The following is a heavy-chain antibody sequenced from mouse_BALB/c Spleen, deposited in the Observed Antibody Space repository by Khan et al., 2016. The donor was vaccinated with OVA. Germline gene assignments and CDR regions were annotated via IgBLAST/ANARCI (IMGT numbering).Heavy chain of an antibody. CDR2: IWSDGST. Sequence: VKLQESGPGLVAPSQSLSITCTISGFSLTNFGVHWVRQPPGKGLEWLVVIWSDGSTTYNSDLKSRLTINNDNSKTQVFLKMNSLQTDDTAMYFCARQTCYHCNGMDYWGQGTSVTVSS. D-gene: IGHD1-2*01. V-gene: IGHV2-6-1*01. J-gene: IGHJ4*01. CDR3: ARQTCYHCNGMDY. CDR1: GFSLTNFG.